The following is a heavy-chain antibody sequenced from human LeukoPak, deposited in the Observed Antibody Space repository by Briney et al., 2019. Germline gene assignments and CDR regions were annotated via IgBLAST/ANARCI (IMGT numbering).Heavy chain of an antibody. D-gene: IGHD4-17*01. CDR2: IFYGGAT. CDR3: ARLGGDSGDYQFRDY. V-gene: IGHV4-61*01. Sequence: PSETLSLTCTVSGGSVSGDSYYWTWIRQPPGKTLEWIGYIFYGGATNYNPSLKSRVAISIDRSKSQFSLKLSSVTAADTAVYYCARLGGDSGDYQFRDYWGQGTLVAVSS. CDR1: GGSVSGDSYY. J-gene: IGHJ4*02.